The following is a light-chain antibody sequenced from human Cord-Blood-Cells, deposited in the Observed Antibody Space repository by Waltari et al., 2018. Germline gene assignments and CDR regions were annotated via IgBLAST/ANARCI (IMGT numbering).Light chain of an antibody. Sequence: QSALTQPPSASGSPGQSVTISCPGTSRDGGGYNYVSWYQQHPGKAPKLMIYEVSKRPSGVPDRFSGSKSGNTASLTVSGLQAEDEADYYCSSYAGSNNYVFGTGTKVTVL. CDR1: SRDGGGYNY. V-gene: IGLV2-8*01. J-gene: IGLJ1*01. CDR2: EVS. CDR3: SSYAGSNNYV.